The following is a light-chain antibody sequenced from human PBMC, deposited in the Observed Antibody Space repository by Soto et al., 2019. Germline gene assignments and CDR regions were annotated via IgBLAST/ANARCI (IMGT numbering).Light chain of an antibody. J-gene: IGLJ2*01. CDR3: ATWDTSLSAVE. Sequence: QSVLTQPPSVSAAPGQMVTISCSGSSSNIGNNYVSWYQQLPGTAPKLLIYDNNNRPSGIPDRFSGSKSGTSATLGITGLLTGDEADYYCATWDTSLSAVEIGGGTKLTVL. V-gene: IGLV1-51*01. CDR2: DNN. CDR1: SSNIGNNY.